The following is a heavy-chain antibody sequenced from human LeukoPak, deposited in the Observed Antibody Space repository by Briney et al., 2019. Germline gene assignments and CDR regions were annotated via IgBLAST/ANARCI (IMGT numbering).Heavy chain of an antibody. CDR2: IYYSGST. J-gene: IGHJ6*02. D-gene: IGHD1-26*01. V-gene: IGHV4-59*01. CDR3: ARFEVGATPPYYYYGMDV. Sequence: PSETLSLTCTVSGGSISSYYWSWIRQPPGKGLEWIGYIYYSGSTNYNPSLKSRVTISVDTSKNQFSLKLSSVTAADTAVYYCARFEVGATPPYYYYGMDVWGQGTTVTVSS. CDR1: GGSISSYY.